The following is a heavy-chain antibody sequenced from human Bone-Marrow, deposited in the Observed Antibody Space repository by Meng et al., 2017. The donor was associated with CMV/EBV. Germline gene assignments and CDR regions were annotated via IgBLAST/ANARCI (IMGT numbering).Heavy chain of an antibody. CDR3: ARVPQPAYDIWSGYYEDFDD. J-gene: IGHJ4*02. CDR2: ISYDGSNK. Sequence: GGSLRLSCAASGLTFSSYAMHWVRQAPGKGLEWVAVISYDGSNKYHADSVKGRFTISRDSSKNTLYLQMNSLRAEDTAVYYCARVPQPAYDIWSGYYEDFDDWGQGTLVTVSS. D-gene: IGHD3-3*01. V-gene: IGHV3-30*04. CDR1: GLTFSSYA.